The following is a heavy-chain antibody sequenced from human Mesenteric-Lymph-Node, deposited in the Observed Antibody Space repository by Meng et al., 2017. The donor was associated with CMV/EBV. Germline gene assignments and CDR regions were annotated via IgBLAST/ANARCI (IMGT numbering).Heavy chain of an antibody. CDR3: AKDASSWGNYYYAMAV. V-gene: IGHV3-30-3*01. D-gene: IGHD6-13*01. CDR1: GFTFSSYA. J-gene: IGHJ6*02. Sequence: GGSLRLSCAASGFTFSSYAMHWARQAPGKGLEWVAVISYDGSNKYYADSVKGRFTISRDNSKNTLYLQMNSLRAEDTAVYYCAKDASSWGNYYYAMAVWGQGTTVTVSS. CDR2: ISYDGSNK.